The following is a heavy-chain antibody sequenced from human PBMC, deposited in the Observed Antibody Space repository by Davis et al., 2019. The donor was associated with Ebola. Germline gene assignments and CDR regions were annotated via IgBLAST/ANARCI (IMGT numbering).Heavy chain of an antibody. J-gene: IGHJ4*02. D-gene: IGHD6-13*01. CDR3: ARPPSNSWHIFDY. CDR2: ISWNSGSI. CDR1: GFTFDDYA. V-gene: IGHV3-9*01. Sequence: SLKISCAASGFTFDDYAMHWVRQAPGKGLEWVSGISWNSGSIGYADSVKGRFTISRDNSKNTLYLETNSLRAEDTAVYYCARPPSNSWHIFDYWGQGTLVTVSS.